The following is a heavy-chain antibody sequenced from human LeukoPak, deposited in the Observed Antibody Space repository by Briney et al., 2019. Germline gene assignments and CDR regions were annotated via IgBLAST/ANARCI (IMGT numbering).Heavy chain of an antibody. CDR1: GFTFSSYG. Sequence: TGGSLRLSCAASGFTFSSYGMHWVRQAPGKGLEWVAVISYDGSNKYYADSVKGRFTISGDNSKNTLYLQMNSLRAEDTCVYYCAKGSDYPDNWGQGTLVTVSS. J-gene: IGHJ4*02. CDR2: ISYDGSNK. V-gene: IGHV3-30*18. CDR3: AKGSDYPDN.